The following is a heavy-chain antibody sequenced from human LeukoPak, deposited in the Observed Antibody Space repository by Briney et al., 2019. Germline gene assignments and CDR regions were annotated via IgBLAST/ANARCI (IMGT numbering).Heavy chain of an antibody. CDR3: ARIWNYDGPTYWYFDL. CDR2: IYYSGST. J-gene: IGHJ2*01. V-gene: IGHV4-59*01. Sequence: SETLSLTCTVSGGSISSYYWSWIRQPPGKGLEWIGYIYYSGSTNYNPSLKSRVTISVDTSKNQFSLKLSSVTAADTAVYYCARIWNYDGPTYWYFDLWGRGTLVTVSS. D-gene: IGHD1-7*01. CDR1: GGSISSYY.